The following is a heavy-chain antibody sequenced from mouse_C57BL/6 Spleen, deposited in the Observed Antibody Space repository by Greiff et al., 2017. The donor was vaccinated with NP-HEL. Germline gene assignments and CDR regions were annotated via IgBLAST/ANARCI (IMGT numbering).Heavy chain of an antibody. V-gene: IGHV5-6*01. CDR3: ARQGDGSSEKNYFDY. CDR1: GFTFSSYG. D-gene: IGHD1-1*01. Sequence: EVQGVESGGDLVKPGGSLKLSCAASGFTFSSYGMSWVRQTPDKRLEWVATISSGGSYTYYPDSVKGRFTISRDNAKNTLYLQMSSLKSEDTAMYYCARQGDGSSEKNYFDYWGQGTTLTVSS. CDR2: ISSGGSYT. J-gene: IGHJ2*01.